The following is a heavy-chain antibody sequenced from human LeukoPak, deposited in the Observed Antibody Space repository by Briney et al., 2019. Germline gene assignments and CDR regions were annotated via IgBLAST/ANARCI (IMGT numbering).Heavy chain of an antibody. CDR1: GFTFSNYW. J-gene: IGHJ4*02. CDR3: VRDRGYCSGGTCYALWDY. V-gene: IGHV3-7*01. D-gene: IGHD2-15*01. Sequence: PGGSLRLSCAASGFTFSNYWMTWVRQAPGKGLEWVAHIKEDGGEKHYVDPVKGRFTISRDNAKNSLYLQINSLRAEDTAMYYCVRDRGYCSGGTCYALWDYWGQGTLVTVSS. CDR2: IKEDGGEK.